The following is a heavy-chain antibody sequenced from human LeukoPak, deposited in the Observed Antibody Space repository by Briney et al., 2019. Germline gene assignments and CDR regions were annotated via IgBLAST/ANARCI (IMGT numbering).Heavy chain of an antibody. J-gene: IGHJ1*01. CDR1: GFTFSSYA. CDR3: AKDDDWGRYKH. CDR2: ISPSGGIT. D-gene: IGHD3-16*01. V-gene: IGHV3-23*01. Sequence: WGSLRLSYAASGFTFSSYAMNWVRQAPGKGLEWVSGISPSGGITYYTDSVKGRFTISRDNSKNTQSLQMNSLRAEDTAVYYCAKDDDWGRYKHWGQGTLVTVSS.